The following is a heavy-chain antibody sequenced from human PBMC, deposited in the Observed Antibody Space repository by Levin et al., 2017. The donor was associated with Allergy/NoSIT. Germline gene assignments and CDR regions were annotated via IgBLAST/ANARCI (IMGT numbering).Heavy chain of an antibody. CDR3: ARDPQLRAFDY. CDR2: INPNTANP. CDR1: GYTFTRYA. Sequence: ASVKVSCKASGYTFTRYAVNWVRQAPGQGLEYMGWINPNTANPTYAQGLTGRFVFSVDTSVSTAYLQISSLKPEDTAVYFCARDPQLRAFDYWGQGTLVTVSS. D-gene: IGHD5-24*01. V-gene: IGHV7-4-1*02. J-gene: IGHJ4*02.